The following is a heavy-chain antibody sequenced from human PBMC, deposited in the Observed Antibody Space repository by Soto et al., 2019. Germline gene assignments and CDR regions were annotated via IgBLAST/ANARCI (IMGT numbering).Heavy chain of an antibody. Sequence: PSKTLSLTCAVSGGSISSGGYSWSWIRQPPGKGLEWIGCIYNSGSTYYNPSLKRRVTISVDTSKNQFSLKLSSVTAADTAVYYCARLYPYYDIVAGSQLYGFDFWGQGTMVTVSS. CDR1: GGSISSGGYS. CDR3: ARLYPYYDIVAGSQLYGFDF. V-gene: IGHV4-30-2*05. J-gene: IGHJ3*01. CDR2: IYNSGST. D-gene: IGHD3-9*01.